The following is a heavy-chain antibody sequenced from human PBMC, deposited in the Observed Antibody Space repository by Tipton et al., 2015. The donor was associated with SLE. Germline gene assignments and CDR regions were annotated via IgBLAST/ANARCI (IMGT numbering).Heavy chain of an antibody. CDR2: LFYSGDT. CDR1: NASFSSYY. CDR3: ARLRGEGNDAFDT. Sequence: TLSLTCTVSNASFSSYYWSWCRQPPGKGLEWLAYLFYSGDTHYNPSLKSRITISIDTSNNHFSLTLTSVTAADTALYSCARLRGEGNDAFDTWGRGTMVTVS. J-gene: IGHJ3*02. V-gene: IGHV4-59*01. D-gene: IGHD2-21*01.